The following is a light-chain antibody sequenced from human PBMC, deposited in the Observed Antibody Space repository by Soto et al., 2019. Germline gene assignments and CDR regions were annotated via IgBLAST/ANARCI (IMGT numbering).Light chain of an antibody. J-gene: IGLJ3*02. V-gene: IGLV2-14*02. CDR1: SSDVGSYDR. Sequence: QSALTQPASVSGSPGQSITISCTGGSSDVGSYDRVSWYRQYPGKAPQLMIYEVSYRPSGVSNRFSGSKSGNTASLTISGLQAEDEADYFCSSLTTSETWVIGGGTKVTVL. CDR2: EVS. CDR3: SSLTTSETWV.